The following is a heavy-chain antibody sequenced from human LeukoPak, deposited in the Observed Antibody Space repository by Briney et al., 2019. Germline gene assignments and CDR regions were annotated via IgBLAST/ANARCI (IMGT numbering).Heavy chain of an antibody. CDR3: ARFGGE. Sequence: AGGSLRLSCAASGFTFSSSWMSWVRQAPGKGLEWVANIKQDGSEKYYVDSVKGRFTISRDNANNSLYLQMNSLRAEDTAVYHCARFGGEWGQGTMVTVSS. V-gene: IGHV3-7*05. D-gene: IGHD3-10*01. CDR1: GFTFSSSW. J-gene: IGHJ3*01. CDR2: IKQDGSEK.